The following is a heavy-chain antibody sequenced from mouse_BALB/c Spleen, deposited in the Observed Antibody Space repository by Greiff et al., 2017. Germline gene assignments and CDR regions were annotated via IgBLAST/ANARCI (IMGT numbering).Heavy chain of an antibody. CDR2: INPSTGYT. J-gene: IGHJ2*01. CDR1: GYTFTSYW. Sequence: VQLQQSGAELAKPGASVKMSCKASGYTFTSYWMHWVKQRPGQGLEWIGYINPSTGYTEYNQKFKDKATLTADKSSSTAYMQLSSLTSEDSAVYYCARGFSFDYWGQGTTLTVSS. V-gene: IGHV1-7*01. CDR3: ARGFSFDY.